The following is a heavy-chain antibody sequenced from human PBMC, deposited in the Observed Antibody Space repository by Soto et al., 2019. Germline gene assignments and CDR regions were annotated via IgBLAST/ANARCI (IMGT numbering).Heavy chain of an antibody. D-gene: IGHD3-3*01. CDR1: GFTFSGGYW. Sequence: EVLVVESGGGLVQPGGSLRLSCAVSGFTFSGGYWMKWVRQAPGKGLEWVATIKEDGRETYYVDSVKGRFTISRDNAKNSLYLQMNSLRVEDTAVYYCASTRGYWGQGTLVTVSS. J-gene: IGHJ4*02. CDR2: IKEDGRET. CDR3: ASTRGY. V-gene: IGHV3-7*03.